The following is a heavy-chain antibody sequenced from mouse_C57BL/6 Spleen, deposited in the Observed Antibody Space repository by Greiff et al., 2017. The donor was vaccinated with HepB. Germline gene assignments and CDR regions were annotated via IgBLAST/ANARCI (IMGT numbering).Heavy chain of an antibody. D-gene: IGHD1-1*01. V-gene: IGHV5-6*02. J-gene: IGHJ2*01. CDR3: ARGVTTVVAGYFDY. Sequence: DVKLQESGGDLVKPGGSLKLSCAASGFTFSSYGMSWVRQTPDKRLEWVATISSGGSYTYYPDSVKGRFTISRDNAKNTLYLQMSSLKSEDTAMYYCARGVTTVVAGYFDYWGQGTTLTVSS. CDR1: GFTFSSYG. CDR2: ISSGGSYT.